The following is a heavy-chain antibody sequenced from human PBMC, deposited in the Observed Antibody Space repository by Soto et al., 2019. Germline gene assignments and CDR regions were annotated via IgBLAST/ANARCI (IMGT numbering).Heavy chain of an antibody. V-gene: IGHV3-33*01. CDR2: IWYDGSNK. CDR3: ARARGDSSGYEDY. CDR1: GFTFSSYG. J-gene: IGHJ4*02. Sequence: QVQLVESGGGVVQPGRSLRLSCAASGFTFSSYGMHWVRQAPGKGLEWVAVIWYDGSNKYYADSVKGRFTISRDNSKNTLYLRMNSLRAEDTAVYYCARARGDSSGYEDYWGQGTLVTVSS. D-gene: IGHD3-22*01.